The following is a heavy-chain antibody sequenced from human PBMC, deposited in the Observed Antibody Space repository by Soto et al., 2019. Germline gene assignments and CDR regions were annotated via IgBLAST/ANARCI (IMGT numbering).Heavy chain of an antibody. CDR3: ARDRGSSVPWAVTVVFDC. D-gene: IGHD6-6*01. CDR1: GFTFSNYA. Sequence: QVQLAESGGGVVQPGRSLRLSCAASGFTFSNYAMHWVRQAPGKGLEWVAVIWYDGSNEYYADSVKGRFTMFRDNSKNTLYLQMNRLRAEDTAMYYCARDRGSSVPWAVTVVFDCWGQGTLVNVSA. J-gene: IGHJ4*02. V-gene: IGHV3-33*01. CDR2: IWYDGSNE.